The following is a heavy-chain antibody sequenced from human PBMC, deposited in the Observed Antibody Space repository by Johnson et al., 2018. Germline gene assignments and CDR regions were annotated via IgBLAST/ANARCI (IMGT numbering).Heavy chain of an antibody. V-gene: IGHV3-30*18. CDR3: AKGTSPIPDNTMDDS. Sequence: QEELVESGGGVVQPGGSLRLSCIVSGFTFSRYGMHWVRQAPGKGLEWVAVFSYGGVHTYYADSVKGRFTNSRDNSKNTLYSQMNSLRDEDTAVYFCAKGTSPIPDNTMDDSWGQGTLVTVSS. D-gene: IGHD3-10*01. CDR2: FSYGGVHT. J-gene: IGHJ5*01. CDR1: GFTFSRYG.